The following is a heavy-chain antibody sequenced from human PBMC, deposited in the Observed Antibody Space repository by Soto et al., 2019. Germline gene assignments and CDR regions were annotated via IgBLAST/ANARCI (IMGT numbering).Heavy chain of an antibody. V-gene: IGHV4-4*02. D-gene: IGHD1-20*01. Sequence: QVQLQESGPGLVKPSGTLSLTCAVSGGSISSSNWWSWVRQPPGKGLEWIGEIYHSGSTNYNPSLKRRVTRSVDKAKNQCALKLSSVTAADTAVYYCARGYNWNVLFDYWGQGTLVTVSS. CDR1: GGSISSSNW. CDR3: ARGYNWNVLFDY. J-gene: IGHJ4*02. CDR2: IYHSGST.